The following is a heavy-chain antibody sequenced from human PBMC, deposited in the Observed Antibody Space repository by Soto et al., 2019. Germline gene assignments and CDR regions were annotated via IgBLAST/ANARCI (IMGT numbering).Heavy chain of an antibody. CDR2: ISPDGGRT. Sequence: ASVKVSCKASGYTFTTYYMHWVRQAPGQGLEWMGIISPDGGRTSYAQRFQGRVTMTRDTSTSTVYMELSSLRSEDTAVYYCAGGHGDGYNYWYYFDYWGQGTLVTVSS. V-gene: IGHV1-46*01. CDR3: AGGHGDGYNYWYYFDY. J-gene: IGHJ4*02. CDR1: GYTFTTYY. D-gene: IGHD5-12*01.